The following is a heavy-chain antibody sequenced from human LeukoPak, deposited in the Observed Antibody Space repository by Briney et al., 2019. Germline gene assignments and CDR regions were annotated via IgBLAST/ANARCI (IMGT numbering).Heavy chain of an antibody. CDR3: AKDLRTIAVAGRGRGYYFDY. Sequence: GGSLRLSCAASGFTFNTYAIYWVRQAPGKGLEWVSGICGSGGCTYYADSVKGRFTISRDNSKDTLYLQMNSLRAEDTAVYYCAKDLRTIAVAGRGRGYYFDYWGQGTLVTVSS. CDR2: ICGSGGCT. D-gene: IGHD6-19*01. CDR1: GFTFNTYA. V-gene: IGHV3-23*01. J-gene: IGHJ4*02.